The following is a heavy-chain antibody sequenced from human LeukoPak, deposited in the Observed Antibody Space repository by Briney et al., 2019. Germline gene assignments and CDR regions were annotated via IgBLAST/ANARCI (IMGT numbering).Heavy chain of an antibody. J-gene: IGHJ2*01. V-gene: IGHV3-48*04. CDR3: TGAEDCGDDCYHWYSAL. CDR2: ISSSSSTI. Sequence: PGGSLRLSCAASGFTFSSYSMNWVRQAPGKGLEWVSYISSSSSTIYYADSVKGRFTISRDTPKNSLYLQMNSLRAEDTAVYYCTGAEDCGDDCYHWYSALWGRGTLVTVSS. D-gene: IGHD2-21*02. CDR1: GFTFSSYS.